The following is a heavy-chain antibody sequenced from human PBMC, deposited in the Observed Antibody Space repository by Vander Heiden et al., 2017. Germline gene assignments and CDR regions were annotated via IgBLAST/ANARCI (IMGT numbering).Heavy chain of an antibody. D-gene: IGHD1-26*01. J-gene: IGHJ4*02. V-gene: IGHV4-34*01. Sequence: QVQLQQWGAGLLKPSETLSLTCAVYGGSFSGYYWSWIRQPPGKGLEWIGEINHSGSTNYNPSLKSRVTISVDTSKNQCSLKLSSVTAADTAVYYCARGVGASIQTDLDYWGQGTLVTVSS. CDR2: INHSGST. CDR1: GGSFSGYY. CDR3: ARGVGASIQTDLDY.